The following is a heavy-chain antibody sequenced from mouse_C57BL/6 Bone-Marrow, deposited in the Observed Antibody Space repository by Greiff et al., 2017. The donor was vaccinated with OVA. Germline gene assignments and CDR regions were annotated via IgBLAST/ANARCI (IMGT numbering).Heavy chain of an antibody. CDR2: INPNNGGT. Sequence: EVQLQQSGPELVKPGASVKISCKASGYTFTDYYMNWVKQSHGKSLEWIGDINPNNGGTSYNQKFKGKATLTVDKSSSTAYMELRSLTSEDSAVYYCAGPFTTVVATGYFDYWGQGTALTVSS. J-gene: IGHJ2*01. D-gene: IGHD1-1*01. V-gene: IGHV1-26*01. CDR3: AGPFTTVVATGYFDY. CDR1: GYTFTDYY.